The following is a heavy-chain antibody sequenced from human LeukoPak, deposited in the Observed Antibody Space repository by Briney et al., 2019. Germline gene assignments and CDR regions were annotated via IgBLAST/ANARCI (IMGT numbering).Heavy chain of an antibody. V-gene: IGHV3-7*01. J-gene: IGHJ6*03. D-gene: IGHD5-12*01. CDR1: GFTCSSYW. CDR3: ARGNGYDTYYYYYYYMDV. CDR2: IKQDGSEK. Sequence: PGGSLRLXCAASGFTCSSYWMSWVRRAPGKGLESVANIKQDGSEKYYVDSVKGRFTISRDNAKNSLYLQMNSLRAEDTAVYYCARGNGYDTYYYYYYYMDVWGKGTTVTVSS.